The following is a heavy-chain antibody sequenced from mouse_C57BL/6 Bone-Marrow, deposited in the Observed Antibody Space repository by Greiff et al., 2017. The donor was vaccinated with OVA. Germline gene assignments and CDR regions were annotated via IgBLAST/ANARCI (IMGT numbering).Heavy chain of an antibody. CDR2: IRNKANGYTT. J-gene: IGHJ3*01. CDR3: ARGETGTAWFAY. Sequence: EVQVVESGGGLVQPGGSLSLSCAASGFTFTDYYMSWVRQPPGKALEWLGFIRNKANGYTTEYSASVKGRFTISRDNSQSILYLQMNALRAEDSATYYCARGETGTAWFAYWGQGTLVTVSA. V-gene: IGHV7-3*01. CDR1: GFTFTDYY. D-gene: IGHD4-1*01.